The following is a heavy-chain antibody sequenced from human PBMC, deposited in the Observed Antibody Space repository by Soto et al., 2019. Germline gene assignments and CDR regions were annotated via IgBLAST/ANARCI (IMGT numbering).Heavy chain of an antibody. D-gene: IGHD6-19*01. CDR2: VSGSGGNT. Sequence: VQLLESGGGLLQPGGSLRLSCAASGFTFSTYAMTWVRQAPGKGPEWVSRVSGSGGNTLYEDSVKGRFTISRDNAKNTLYLQMNSLRAGDAAVYYCPRGRAPSGWYPPYCCEVDVGSQWTTVIVSS. V-gene: IGHV3-23*01. CDR3: PRGRAPSGWYPPYCCEVDV. J-gene: IGHJ6*02. CDR1: GFTFSTYA.